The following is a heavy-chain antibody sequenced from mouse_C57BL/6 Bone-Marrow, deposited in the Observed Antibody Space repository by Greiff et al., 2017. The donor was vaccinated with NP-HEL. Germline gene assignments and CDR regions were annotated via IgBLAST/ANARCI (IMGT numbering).Heavy chain of an antibody. CDR3: AITGVYYGNYHWYFDV. Sequence: QVQLQQPGAELVKPGASVKVSCKASGYTFTSYWMHWVKQRPGQGLEWIGRIHPSDSDTNYNQKFKGKATLTVDKSSGTAYMQLSSLTSEDSAVYYCAITGVYYGNYHWYFDVWGTGTTVTVSS. CDR1: GYTFTSYW. J-gene: IGHJ1*03. D-gene: IGHD2-1*01. CDR2: IHPSDSDT. V-gene: IGHV1-74*01.